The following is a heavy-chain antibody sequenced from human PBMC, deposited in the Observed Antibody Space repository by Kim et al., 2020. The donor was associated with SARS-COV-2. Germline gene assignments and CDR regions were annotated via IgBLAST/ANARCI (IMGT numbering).Heavy chain of an antibody. D-gene: IGHD3-16*01. CDR2: ISGSGDNT. V-gene: IGHV3-23*01. CDR3: ARYEHDWESWGGGIED. CDR1: GFTFSSYA. J-gene: IGHJ1*01. Sequence: GGSLRLSCAASGFTFSSYAMNWVRQAPGKGLEWVSSISGSGDNTYYADSVKGQFTISRDNAKNTLYLQMNSLRDEDTAVYYCARYEHDWESWGGGIEDWG.